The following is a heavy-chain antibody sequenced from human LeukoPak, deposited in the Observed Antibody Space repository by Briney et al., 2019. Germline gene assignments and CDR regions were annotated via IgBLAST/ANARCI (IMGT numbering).Heavy chain of an antibody. Sequence: PGGSLRLSCAASGFTFSSYDMHWVCQATGKGLEWVSAIGTAGDTYYPGSVKGRFTISRENAKNSLYLQMNSLRAGDTAVYYCARGRVYSSSWYGLGYFDLWGRGTLVTVSS. V-gene: IGHV3-13*01. D-gene: IGHD6-13*01. CDR3: ARGRVYSSSWYGLGYFDL. J-gene: IGHJ2*01. CDR2: IGTAGDT. CDR1: GFTFSSYD.